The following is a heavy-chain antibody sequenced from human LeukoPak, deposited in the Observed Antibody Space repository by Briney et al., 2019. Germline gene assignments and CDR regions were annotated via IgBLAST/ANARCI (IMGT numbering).Heavy chain of an antibody. V-gene: IGHV3-9*01. J-gene: IGHJ4*02. D-gene: IGHD6-13*01. CDR3: AKGRYSSNDYFDY. Sequence: GRSLRLSCAAAGVTFDDYAMHLVRQAPGKGLEWVSGISWNSGSIGYADSVKGRFTISRDNAKNSLYLQMNSLRAEDTALYYCAKGRYSSNDYFDYWGQGTLVTVSS. CDR2: ISWNSGSI. CDR1: GVTFDDYA.